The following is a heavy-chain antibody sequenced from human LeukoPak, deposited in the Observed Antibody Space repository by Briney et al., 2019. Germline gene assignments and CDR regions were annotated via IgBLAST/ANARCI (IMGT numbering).Heavy chain of an antibody. J-gene: IGHJ4*02. CDR2: IGVSDDHT. CDR3: VPRHCDRITCYAGFDY. V-gene: IGHV3-23*01. Sequence: GGSLRLSCAASGFPFTNYAMSWVRQAPGKGLEWISEIGVSDDHTYYAASVKGRFTVSRDNSKNTLYLQMDSLRVEDTAIYYCVPRHCDRITCYAGFDYWGQGTLVTVSS. D-gene: IGHD2-2*01. CDR1: GFPFTNYA.